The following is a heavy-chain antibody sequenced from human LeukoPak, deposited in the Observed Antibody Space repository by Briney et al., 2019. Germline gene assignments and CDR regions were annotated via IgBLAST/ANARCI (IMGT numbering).Heavy chain of an antibody. CDR3: ASGDYGDPPLNY. V-gene: IGHV1-2*02. CDR1: GYTFTGYY. Sequence: ASVKVSCKASGYTFTGYYTHWVRQAPGQGLQWMGWINPNTGGTNYAQKFQGRVTMTRDTSISTAYMELSRLRSDDTAVYYCASGDYGDPPLNYWGQGTLVTVSS. CDR2: INPNTGGT. D-gene: IGHD4/OR15-4a*01. J-gene: IGHJ4*02.